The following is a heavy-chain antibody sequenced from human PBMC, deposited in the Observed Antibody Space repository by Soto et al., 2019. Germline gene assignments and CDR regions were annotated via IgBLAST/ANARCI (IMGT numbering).Heavy chain of an antibody. J-gene: IGHJ3*02. Sequence: LGESLKISCKASGYSFTNYWIGWVRQMPGKGLEWVGIIHPGDSDTRYSPSFQGQVIISADKSISSAYLQWSSLKASDTAMYCCVRRDIVVPTTTDVFDIWGQGTMVTVSS. CDR3: VRRDIVVPTTTDVFDI. V-gene: IGHV5-51*01. D-gene: IGHD2-21*02. CDR1: GYSFTNYW. CDR2: IHPGDSDT.